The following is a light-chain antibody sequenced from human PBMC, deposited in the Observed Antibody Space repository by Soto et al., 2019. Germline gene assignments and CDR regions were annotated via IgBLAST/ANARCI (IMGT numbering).Light chain of an antibody. V-gene: IGKV3-20*01. CDR2: GAS. J-gene: IGKJ1*01. Sequence: EIVLTQSPGTLSLSPGERATLSFRASQSVSSTYLAWYQQKLGQAPRLLIYGASNRATGIPARFSGSGSGTDFTLTISRLEPEDFAVYYCHQYGSSPWTFGQGTKVDIK. CDR3: HQYGSSPWT. CDR1: QSVSSTY.